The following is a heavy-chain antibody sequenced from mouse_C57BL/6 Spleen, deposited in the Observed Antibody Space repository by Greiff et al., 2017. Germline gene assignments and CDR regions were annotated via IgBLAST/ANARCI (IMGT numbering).Heavy chain of an antibody. V-gene: IGHV1-15*01. D-gene: IGHD2-3*01. Sequence: QVQLQQSGAELVRPGASVTLSCKASGYTFTDYEMHWVKQTPVHGLEWIGAIDPETGGTAYYQKFKGKAILTADKSSSTAYMELRSLTSEDSAVXYCTGGWLLQFAYWGQGTLVTVSA. J-gene: IGHJ3*01. CDR1: GYTFTDYE. CDR3: TGGWLLQFAY. CDR2: IDPETGGT.